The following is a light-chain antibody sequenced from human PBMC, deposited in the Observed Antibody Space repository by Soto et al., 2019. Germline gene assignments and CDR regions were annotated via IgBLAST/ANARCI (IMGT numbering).Light chain of an antibody. Sequence: EVVLTQSPGTLSLSPGDRATLSCRASQSLTTNYLAWYQQRPGQAPRLLIYAASIRATDIPDRFSGSGSGTDFTLSISRLKPEDFAVYYCQHYGSSPGTFGRGTKLEI. CDR1: QSLTTNY. V-gene: IGKV3-20*01. CDR3: QHYGSSPGT. J-gene: IGKJ2*02. CDR2: AAS.